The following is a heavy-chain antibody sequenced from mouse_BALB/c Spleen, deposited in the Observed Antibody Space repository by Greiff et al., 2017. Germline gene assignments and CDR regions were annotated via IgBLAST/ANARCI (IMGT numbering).Heavy chain of an antibody. J-gene: IGHJ4*01. CDR3: ARYYDKDYYAMDY. CDR2: IDPANGNT. CDR1: GFNIKDTY. D-gene: IGHD1-1*01. Sequence: EVQLQQSGAELVKPGASVKLSCTASGFNIKDTYMHWVKQRPEQGLEWIGRIDPANGNTKYDPKFQGKATITADTSSNTAYLQLSSLTSEDTAVYYCARYYDKDYYAMDYWGQGTSVTVSS. V-gene: IGHV14-3*02.